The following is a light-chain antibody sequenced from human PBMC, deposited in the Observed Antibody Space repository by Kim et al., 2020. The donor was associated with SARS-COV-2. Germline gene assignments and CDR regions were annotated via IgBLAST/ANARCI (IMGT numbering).Light chain of an antibody. V-gene: IGKV1-5*01. Sequence: DIQMTQSPSTLSASVGDRVTITCRASQSISNWLAWYQQKPGEAPRLLIYDASSLEFGVPSRLSGSGAGTEFTLTISSLQPEDFATYYCQQYNTYPLTFGGGTKVDIK. CDR1: QSISNW. CDR3: QQYNTYPLT. CDR2: DAS. J-gene: IGKJ4*01.